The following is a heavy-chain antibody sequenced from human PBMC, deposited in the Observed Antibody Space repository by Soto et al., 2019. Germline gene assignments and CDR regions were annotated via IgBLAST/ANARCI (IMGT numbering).Heavy chain of an antibody. CDR2: IYYSGST. V-gene: IGHV4-59*08. D-gene: IGHD2-15*01. CDR1: GGSISSYY. J-gene: IGHJ4*02. CDR3: ARHGGYCSGGSCYSSFDY. Sequence: SETLSLTCTVSGGSISSYYWSWIRQPPGKGLEWIGYIYYSGSTNYNPSLKSRVTISVDTSKNQFSLKLSSVTAADTAVYYCARHGGYCSGGSCYSSFDYWDQGTLVTVSS.